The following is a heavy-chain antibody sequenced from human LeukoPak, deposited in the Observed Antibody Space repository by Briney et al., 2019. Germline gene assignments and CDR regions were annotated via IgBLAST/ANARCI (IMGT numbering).Heavy chain of an antibody. CDR1: GFTFSTYA. CDR2: ISGSGGST. CDR3: AKNDYGSLYGMDI. V-gene: IGHV3-23*01. J-gene: IGHJ6*04. Sequence: LPGGSLRLSCAASGFTFSTYAMSWVRQAPGKGLGWVSGISGSGGSTYYADSVKGRFTISRDNSKNTLYLQMNSLRAEDTAVYYCAKNDYGSLYGMDIWGKGTTVTVSS. D-gene: IGHD4-17*01.